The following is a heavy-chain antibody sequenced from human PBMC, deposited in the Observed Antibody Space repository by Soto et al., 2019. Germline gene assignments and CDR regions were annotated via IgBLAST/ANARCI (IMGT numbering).Heavy chain of an antibody. Sequence: HLQLQESGSGLVKPSQTLSLTCDVSGDSISSSGSSWNWIRQPPGKALEWIGFTYHSGSTYDNPSLERRVTISVDRSKNQFSLKLKSVTAADRAAYYCAASLSTQYYDSSGYYPVFDIWGQGIMVTVSS. V-gene: IGHV4-30-2*01. J-gene: IGHJ3*02. CDR3: AASLSTQYYDSSGYYPVFDI. CDR2: TYHSGST. D-gene: IGHD3-22*01. CDR1: GDSISSSGSS.